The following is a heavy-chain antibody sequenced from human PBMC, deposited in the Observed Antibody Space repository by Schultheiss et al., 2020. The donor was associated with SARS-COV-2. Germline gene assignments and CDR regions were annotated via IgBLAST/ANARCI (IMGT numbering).Heavy chain of an antibody. CDR1: GFTFDDYA. V-gene: IGHV3-9*01. J-gene: IGHJ4*02. CDR2: ISWNSGSI. Sequence: SLRLSCAASGFTFDDYAMHWVRQAPGKGLEWVSGISWNSGSIGYADSVKGRFTISRDNAKNSLYLLMNSLRAEDTAIYYCVSGIGWTLDYWGQGTLVTVSS. D-gene: IGHD3-3*01. CDR3: VSGIGWTLDY.